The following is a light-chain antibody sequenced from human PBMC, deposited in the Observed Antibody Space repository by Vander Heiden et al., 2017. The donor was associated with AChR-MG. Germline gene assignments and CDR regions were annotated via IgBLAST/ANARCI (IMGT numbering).Light chain of an antibody. V-gene: IGLV1-40*01. CDR2: GND. J-gene: IGLJ2*01. Sequence: HSLLPHPPPVPPAPGPTVTILGTGGSSNIGEGYDVHWYHQVPGTAPKLLIYGNDKRPSGVPDRFSASKSGTSASLAITGLRAEDEGDYYCQSYDSSLDTLVFGGGAALTGL. CDR3: QSYDSSLDTLV. CDR1: SSNIGEGYD.